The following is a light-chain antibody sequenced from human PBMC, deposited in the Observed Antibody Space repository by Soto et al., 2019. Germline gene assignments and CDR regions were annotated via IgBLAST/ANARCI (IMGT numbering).Light chain of an antibody. V-gene: IGKV1-33*01. Sequence: DIQMTQSPSSLSASVGDRVTITCQASQEISNYLNWYQQKAGKAPKLLIDDASNLETGVPSRFSGSGSGTDFTFTISSLQPEDIATYYCQQYDNIPRTFGQGTKVEIK. CDR2: DAS. CDR1: QEISNY. J-gene: IGKJ1*01. CDR3: QQYDNIPRT.